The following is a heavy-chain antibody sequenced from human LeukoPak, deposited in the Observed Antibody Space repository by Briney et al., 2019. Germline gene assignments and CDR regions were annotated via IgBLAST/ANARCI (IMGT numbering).Heavy chain of an antibody. CDR3: AREVYYYDSSGYFD. J-gene: IGHJ4*02. Sequence: PSETLSLTCTVSGGSISSYYWSWIRQPAGKGLEWIGRIYTSGSTYYNPSLKSRVTMSVDTSKNQFSLKLSSVTAADTAVYYCAREVYYYDSSGYFDWGQGTLVTVSS. V-gene: IGHV4-4*07. CDR2: IYTSGST. D-gene: IGHD3-22*01. CDR1: GGSISSYY.